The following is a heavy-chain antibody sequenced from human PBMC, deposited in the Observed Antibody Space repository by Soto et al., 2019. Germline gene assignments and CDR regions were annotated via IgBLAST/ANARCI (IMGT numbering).Heavy chain of an antibody. CDR2: INAGNGDT. Sequence: QVQLVQSGAEMKKPGASVKLSCKTSGINYNTYAIHWVRQAPGQGLEWMGWINAGNGDTRYSQNFQGRVTLTSDTPASTVYMDLDSLKSEDTGVYYCARALSGYVTWGQGTLVTVSS. V-gene: IGHV1-3*01. CDR3: ARALSGYVT. D-gene: IGHD5-12*01. J-gene: IGHJ4*02. CDR1: GINYNTYA.